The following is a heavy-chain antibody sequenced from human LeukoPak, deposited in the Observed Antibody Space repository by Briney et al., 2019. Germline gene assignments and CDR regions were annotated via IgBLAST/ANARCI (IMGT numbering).Heavy chain of an antibody. CDR2: IKQDGSEK. J-gene: IGHJ4*02. CDR3: ARDLLDYYDSSGYLTRGVVDY. Sequence: GGSLRLSCAASGFTFSSYWMSWVRQAPGKGLEWVAHIKQDGSEKYYVDSVKGRFTISRDNAKNSLYLQMNSLRAEDTAVYYCARDLLDYYDSSGYLTRGVVDYWGQGTLVTVSS. V-gene: IGHV3-7*01. D-gene: IGHD3-22*01. CDR1: GFTFSSYW.